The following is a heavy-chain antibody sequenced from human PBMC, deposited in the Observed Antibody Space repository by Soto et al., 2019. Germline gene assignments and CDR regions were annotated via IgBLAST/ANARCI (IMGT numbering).Heavy chain of an antibody. CDR2: ISYDGSNK. J-gene: IGHJ3*02. D-gene: IGHD1-26*01. V-gene: IGHV3-30-3*01. Sequence: GGSLRLSCAASGFTFSSYAMHWVRQAPGKGLEWVAVISYDGSNKYYADSVKGRFTISRDNSKNTLYLQMNSLRAEDTAVYYCARESYDAFDIWGQGTMVTVSS. CDR3: ARESYDAFDI. CDR1: GFTFSSYA.